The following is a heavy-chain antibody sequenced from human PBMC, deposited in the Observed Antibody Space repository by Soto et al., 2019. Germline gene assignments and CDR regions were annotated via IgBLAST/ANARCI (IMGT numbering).Heavy chain of an antibody. CDR1: GYTFTSYG. Sequence: VALVRVACRASGYTFTSYGISWVRQDPGQGLEWMGWISAYNGNTNYAQKLQGRVTMTTDTSTSTAYMELRSLRSDDTAVYYCARDPVVGATAVWFDPWGQGTLVTVSS. CDR3: ARDPVVGATAVWFDP. CDR2: ISAYNGNT. J-gene: IGHJ5*02. D-gene: IGHD1-26*01. V-gene: IGHV1-18*01.